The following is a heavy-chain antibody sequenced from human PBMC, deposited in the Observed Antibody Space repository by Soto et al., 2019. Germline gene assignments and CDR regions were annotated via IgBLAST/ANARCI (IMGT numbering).Heavy chain of an antibody. J-gene: IGHJ6*03. CDR2: ISAYNGNT. V-gene: IGHV1-18*01. CDR1: GYTFTSYG. CDR3: ARVVAVAGTDYYYYYMDV. Sequence: ASVKVSCTASGYTFTSYGISWVRQAPGQGLEWMGWISAYNGNTNYAQKLQGRVTMTTDTSTSTAYMELRSLRSDDTAVYYCARVVAVAGTDYYYYYMDVWGKGTTVTVSS. D-gene: IGHD6-19*01.